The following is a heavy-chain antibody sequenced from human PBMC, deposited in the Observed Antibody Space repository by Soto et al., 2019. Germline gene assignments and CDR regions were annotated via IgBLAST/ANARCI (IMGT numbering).Heavy chain of an antibody. CDR2: INQSGST. CDR3: GRRGGWGITPH. V-gene: IGHV4-34*01. J-gene: IGHJ4*02. D-gene: IGHD3-16*01. CDR1: GGSFSGHY. Sequence: QVQLQQWGAGLLKPSETLSLTCAVYGGSFSGHYWSWIRQPPGKGLEWIGEINQSGSTNYNPSLKSRVTISVDTSKNKISLRLGSVTPADPGVFYWGRRGGWGITPHWGQGTRVTVPS.